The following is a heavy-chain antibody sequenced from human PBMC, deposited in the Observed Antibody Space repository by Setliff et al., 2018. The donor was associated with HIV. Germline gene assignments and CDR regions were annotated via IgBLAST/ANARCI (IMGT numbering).Heavy chain of an antibody. J-gene: IGHJ4*02. CDR1: GFTFSSYS. CDR2: ITSRSSYM. Sequence: GGSLRLSCAASGFTFSSYSMNWVRQAPGKGLEWVSSITSRSSYMYYADSVKGRFTIFRDNAKNSLYLQMNSLRAEDTAVYYCARDGYSYGFFDYWGQGTLVTVSS. CDR3: ARDGYSYGFFDY. V-gene: IGHV3-21*01. D-gene: IGHD5-18*01.